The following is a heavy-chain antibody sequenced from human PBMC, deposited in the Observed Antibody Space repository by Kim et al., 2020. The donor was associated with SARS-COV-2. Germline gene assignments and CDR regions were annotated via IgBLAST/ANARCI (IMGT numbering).Heavy chain of an antibody. D-gene: IGHD3-22*01. Sequence: SETLSLTCTVSGGSISSYYWSWIRQPPGKGLEWIGYIYYSGSTNYNPSLKSRVTISVDTSKNQFSLKLSSVTAADTAVYYCARGYYDSSGYYFFDYWGQGTLVTVSS. CDR2: IYYSGST. CDR1: GGSISSYY. V-gene: IGHV4-59*01. J-gene: IGHJ4*02. CDR3: ARGYYDSSGYYFFDY.